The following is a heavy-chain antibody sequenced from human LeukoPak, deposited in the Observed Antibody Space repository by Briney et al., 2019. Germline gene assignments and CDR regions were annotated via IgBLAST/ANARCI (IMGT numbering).Heavy chain of an antibody. Sequence: PSETLSLTCTVSGGSISSSSYYWGWIRQPPGKGLEWIGSIYYSGSTYYNPSLKSRVTISVDTSKNQFSLKLSSVTAADTAVYYCARGRGSGNNWFDPWGQGTLVTVSS. CDR3: ARGRGSGNNWFDP. J-gene: IGHJ5*02. V-gene: IGHV4-39*01. D-gene: IGHD6-25*01. CDR2: IYYSGST. CDR1: GGSISSSSYY.